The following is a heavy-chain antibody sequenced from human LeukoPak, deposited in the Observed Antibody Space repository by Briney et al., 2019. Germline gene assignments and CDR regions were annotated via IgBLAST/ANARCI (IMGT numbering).Heavy chain of an antibody. J-gene: IGHJ1*01. CDR3: ARVGYYDSSGYYAYLQH. V-gene: IGHV3-74*01. CDR1: GFTFGSDW. CDR2: MNSDGSSI. D-gene: IGHD3-22*01. Sequence: GGSLRLSCAASGFTFGSDWMHWVRQAPGKGLEGVSRMNSDGSSINYADSVKGRFTISRDNAKNTLYLQMNSLRAEDTAVYYCARVGYYDSSGYYAYLQHWGQGTLVTVSS.